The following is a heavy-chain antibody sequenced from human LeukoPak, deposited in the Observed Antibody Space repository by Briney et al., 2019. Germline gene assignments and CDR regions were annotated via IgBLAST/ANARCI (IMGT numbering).Heavy chain of an antibody. CDR1: GYTFTNYY. CDR2: INPNSGGT. CDR3: ARGGIAAAGTRAQTQGSDYYYGMDV. D-gene: IGHD6-13*01. J-gene: IGHJ6*02. V-gene: IGHV1-2*02. Sequence: GASVKVSCKASGYTFTNYYMHWVRQAPGQGLEWMGWINPNSGGTNYAQKFQGRVTMTRDTSISTAYMELSRLRSDDTAVYYCARGGIAAAGTRAQTQGSDYYYGMDVWDQGTTVTVSS.